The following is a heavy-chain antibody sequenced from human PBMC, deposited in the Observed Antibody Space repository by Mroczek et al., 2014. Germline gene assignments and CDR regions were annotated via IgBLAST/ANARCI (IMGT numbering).Heavy chain of an antibody. CDR1: GFTFSSYS. V-gene: IGHV3-21*01. Sequence: VQLQQSGGGLVKAWGGPVRLSCAASGFTFSSYSMNWVRQAPGKGLEWVSSISSSSSYIYYADSVKGRFTISRDNAKNSLYLQMNSLRAEDTAVYYCARGTCSSTSCLQFDYWGQGTLVTVSS. CDR3: ARGTCSSTSCLQFDY. CDR2: ISSSSSYI. D-gene: IGHD2-2*01. J-gene: IGHJ4*02.